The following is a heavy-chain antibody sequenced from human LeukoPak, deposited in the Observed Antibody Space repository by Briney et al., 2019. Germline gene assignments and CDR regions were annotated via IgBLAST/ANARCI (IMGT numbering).Heavy chain of an antibody. D-gene: IGHD3-16*01. J-gene: IGHJ5*01. CDR3: ARYFYDSYTSSFRFDS. V-gene: IGHV3-7*03. CDR1: GFTFSSYA. CDR2: MNHNGSEK. Sequence: GGSLRLSCAASGFTFSSYAMSWVRQAPEKGLEWVANMNHNGSEKYQIDSVKGRFTISRDNAKNSLYLQMNSLRVEDTAVYYCARYFYDSYTSSFRFDSWGQGTLVTVSS.